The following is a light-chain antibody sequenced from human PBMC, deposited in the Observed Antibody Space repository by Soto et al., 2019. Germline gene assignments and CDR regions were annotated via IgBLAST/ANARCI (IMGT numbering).Light chain of an antibody. J-gene: IGLJ2*01. CDR3: SSYTSSSTLV. CDR1: SSDVGDYNY. Sequence: QSALTQPASVSGSPGQSITISCTGTSSDVGDYNYVSWYQQHPGKAPKLMIYEVSNRPSGVSNRFSGSKSDNTASLTISGLQAEDEADYYCSSYTSSSTLVFGGGTKVTVL. V-gene: IGLV2-14*01. CDR2: EVS.